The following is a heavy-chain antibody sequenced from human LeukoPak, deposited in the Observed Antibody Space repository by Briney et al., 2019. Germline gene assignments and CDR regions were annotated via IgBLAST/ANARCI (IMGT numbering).Heavy chain of an antibody. D-gene: IGHD3-22*01. CDR3: ARGARGSSSGYSWSDY. V-gene: IGHV3-7*01. J-gene: IGHJ4*02. Sequence: PGGSLRLSCAASGFTFDPYWMTWVRQAPGKGLEWVANIKGDGSEKYYVDSVKGRFTISRDNAKNSLYVEMNSLRAEDTAVYYCARGARGSSSGYSWSDYWGQGTLVTVSS. CDR2: IKGDGSEK. CDR1: GFTFDPYW.